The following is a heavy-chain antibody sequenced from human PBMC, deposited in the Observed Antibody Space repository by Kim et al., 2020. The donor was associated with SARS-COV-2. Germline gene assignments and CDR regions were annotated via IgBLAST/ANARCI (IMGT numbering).Heavy chain of an antibody. CDR1: GFTFSSYG. D-gene: IGHD6-13*01. J-gene: IGHJ4*02. V-gene: IGHV3-30*18. Sequence: GGSQRLSCAASGFTFSSYGMHWVRQAPGKGLEWVAVISYDGSNKYYADSVKGRFTISRDNSKNTLYLQMNSLRAEDTAVYYCAKDFVQQQLAPFDYWGQGTLVTVSS. CDR2: ISYDGSNK. CDR3: AKDFVQQQLAPFDY.